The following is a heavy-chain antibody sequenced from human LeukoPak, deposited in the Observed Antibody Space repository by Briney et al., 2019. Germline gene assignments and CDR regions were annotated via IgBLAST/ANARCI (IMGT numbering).Heavy chain of an antibody. J-gene: IGHJ4*02. V-gene: IGHV3-30-3*01. CDR1: GFTFSSYA. CDR3: ARDPTPYSSSWYYFDY. Sequence: GGSLRLSCAASGFTFSSYAMHWVRRAPGKGLEWVAVISYDGSNKYYADSVKGRFTISRDNSKNTLYLQMNSLRAEDTAVYYCARDPTPYSSSWYYFDYWGQGTLVTVSS. CDR2: ISYDGSNK. D-gene: IGHD6-13*01.